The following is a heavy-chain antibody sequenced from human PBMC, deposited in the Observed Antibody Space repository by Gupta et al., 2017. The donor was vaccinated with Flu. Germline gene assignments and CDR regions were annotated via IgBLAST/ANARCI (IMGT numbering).Heavy chain of an antibody. CDR1: GGSIDNYY. V-gene: IGHV4-59*01. CDR2: VFSSGYT. CDR3: ARVGYDSSGYYYYFDH. J-gene: IGHJ4*02. Sequence: QVQLQESGQGLVKPSETLSLTCTVSGGSIDNYYWSWIRPPPGEGLEWLGYVFSSGYTSYNPSLESRVTISVDTSKNHFSLKLKSVTAADTAVYFCARVGYDSSGYYYYFDHWGQGTLVTVSS. D-gene: IGHD3-22*01.